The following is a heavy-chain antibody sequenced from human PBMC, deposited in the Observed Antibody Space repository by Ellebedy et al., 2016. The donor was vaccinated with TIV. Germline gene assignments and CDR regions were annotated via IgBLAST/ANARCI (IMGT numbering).Heavy chain of an antibody. D-gene: IGHD3-10*01. J-gene: IGHJ4*02. Sequence: ASVKVSCXASGYIFISYNLNWVRQATGQGLEWMGWISADNGDTRHAQKLQGRFTMTTDTSTTTAYMELRNLRSDDTAVYYCARGSDAPGSYDYWGQGTLVTVSS. CDR3: ARGSDAPGSYDY. CDR1: GYIFISYN. CDR2: ISADNGDT. V-gene: IGHV1-18*01.